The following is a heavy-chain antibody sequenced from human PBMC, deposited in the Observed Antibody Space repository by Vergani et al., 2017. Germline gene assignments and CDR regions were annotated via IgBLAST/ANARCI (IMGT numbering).Heavy chain of an antibody. J-gene: IGHJ5*02. CDR1: GFTFSSYA. CDR3: AKCHXSSTSCYIWGRDNWFDP. V-gene: IGHV3-23*01. D-gene: IGHD2-2*02. Sequence: EVQLLESGGGLVQPGGSLRLSCAASGFTFSSYAMSWVRQAPGKGLEWVSAISGSGGSTYYADSVKGRFTISRDNSKNTLYLQMNSLRAEDTAVYYCAKCHXSSTSCYIWGRDNWFDPWGQGTLVTVSS. CDR2: ISGSGGST.